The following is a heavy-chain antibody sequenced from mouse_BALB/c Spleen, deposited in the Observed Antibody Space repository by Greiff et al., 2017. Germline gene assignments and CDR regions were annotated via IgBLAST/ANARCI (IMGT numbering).Heavy chain of an antibody. CDR1: GFTFSSYY. V-gene: IGHV5-6-2*01. Sequence: EVQLQESGGGLVKLGGSLKLSCAASGFTFSSYYMSWVRQTPEKRLELVAAINSNGGSTYYPDTVKGRFTISRDNAKNTLYLQMSSLKSEDTALYYCARHGYDGYFAWFAYWGQGTLVTVSA. CDR3: ARHGYDGYFAWFAY. J-gene: IGHJ3*01. D-gene: IGHD2-3*01. CDR2: INSNGGST.